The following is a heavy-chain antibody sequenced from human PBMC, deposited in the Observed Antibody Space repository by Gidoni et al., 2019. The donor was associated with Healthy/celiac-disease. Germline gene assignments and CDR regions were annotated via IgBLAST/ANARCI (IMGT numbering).Heavy chain of an antibody. CDR2: ISSSSSYI. D-gene: IGHD6-13*01. V-gene: IGHV3-21*01. J-gene: IGHJ3*02. Sequence: EVQLVESGGGLVKPGGSLRLSFAASGFTFRSYSMNWVRQAPGKGLEWVSSISSSSSYIYYADAVKGRVTISRDNAKNSLYMQMNSLRAEDTAVYYCARTLIAAAAHDAFDIWGQGTMVTVSS. CDR3: ARTLIAAAAHDAFDI. CDR1: GFTFRSYS.